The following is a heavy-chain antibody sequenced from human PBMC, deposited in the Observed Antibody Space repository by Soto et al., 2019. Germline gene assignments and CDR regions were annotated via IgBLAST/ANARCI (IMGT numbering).Heavy chain of an antibody. Sequence: ASVKVSCKVSGYTLTELSMHWVRQAPGKGLEWMGGFDPEDGETIYAQKFQGRVTMTEDTSTDTAYMELSSLRSEDTAVYYCATLGLLWFGELSLDYWGQGTLVTVSS. CDR2: FDPEDGET. CDR3: ATLGLLWFGELSLDY. V-gene: IGHV1-24*01. D-gene: IGHD3-10*01. J-gene: IGHJ4*02. CDR1: GYTLTELS.